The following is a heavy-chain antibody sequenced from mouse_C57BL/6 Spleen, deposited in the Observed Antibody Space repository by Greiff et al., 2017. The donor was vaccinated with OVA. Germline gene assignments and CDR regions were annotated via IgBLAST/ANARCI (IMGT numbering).Heavy chain of an antibody. D-gene: IGHD2-4*01. CDR3: ARGCDYDVGYAMDY. CDR2: INPSSGYT. CDR1: GYTFTSYW. V-gene: IGHV1-7*01. J-gene: IGHJ4*01. Sequence: VQLQQPGTELVKPGASVKLSCKASGYTFTSYWMHWVKQRPGQGLEWIGYINPSSGYTKYNQKFKDKATLTADKSSSTAYMQLSSLTYEDSAVYYFARGCDYDVGYAMDYWGQGTSVTVSS.